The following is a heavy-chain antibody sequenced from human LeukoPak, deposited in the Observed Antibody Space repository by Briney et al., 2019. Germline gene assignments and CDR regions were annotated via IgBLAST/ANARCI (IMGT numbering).Heavy chain of an antibody. CDR1: GGSLSSYY. CDR3: ARDMPHIAAGAFDI. J-gene: IGHJ3*02. V-gene: IGHV4-59*01. D-gene: IGHD2-2*01. Sequence: PSETLPLTCTVSGGSLSSYYWSWIRQPPGKGLEWIGYIYYSGSTNYNPSLKSRVTISVDTSKNQFSLKLSSVTAADTAVYYCARDMPHIAAGAFDIWGQGTMVTVSS. CDR2: IYYSGST.